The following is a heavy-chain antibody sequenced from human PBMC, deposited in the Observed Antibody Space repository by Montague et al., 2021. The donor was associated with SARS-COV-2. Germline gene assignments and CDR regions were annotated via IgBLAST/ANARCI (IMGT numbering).Heavy chain of an antibody. CDR1: GDSISGFY. CDR2: IYYSGIT. J-gene: IGHJ4*02. CDR3: ARGGVAGPETSDY. Sequence: SETLSLTCTVSGDSISGFYWNWIRQPPGKGLEWIGEIYYSGITNYNPSLKSRITISVDTSKNQFSLRLNSVTAADTALYYCARGGVAGPETSDYWGQGTLVTVSS. D-gene: IGHD1-26*01. V-gene: IGHV4-59*12.